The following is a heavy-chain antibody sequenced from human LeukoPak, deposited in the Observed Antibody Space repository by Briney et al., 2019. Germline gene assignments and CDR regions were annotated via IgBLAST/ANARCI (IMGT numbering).Heavy chain of an antibody. CDR2: IYYSGST. V-gene: IGHV4-30-4*01. D-gene: IGHD3-22*01. Sequence: SQTLSLTCTVSGGSISSGDYYWSWIRQPPGKGLEWIGYIYYSGSTYYNPSLKSRVTISVDTSKNQFSLKLSSVTAADTAVYYCARDDKHDSSGYYYTPPGMDVWGQGTTVTVSS. CDR1: GGSISSGDYY. J-gene: IGHJ6*02. CDR3: ARDDKHDSSGYYYTPPGMDV.